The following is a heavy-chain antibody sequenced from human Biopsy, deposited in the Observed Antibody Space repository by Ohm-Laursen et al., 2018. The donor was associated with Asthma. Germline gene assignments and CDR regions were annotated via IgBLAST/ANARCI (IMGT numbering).Heavy chain of an antibody. CDR2: ISYDGTNK. J-gene: IGHJ6*02. Sequence: RSLRLSCTASSFSFSAFAMHWVRQSPGKGLEWVAVISYDGTNKDYADSVKGRFTFSRDNSQNTLSLEMNSLRVEDTAVYYCARDLRNDNWNPWGMDVWGLGTTVTVTS. CDR1: SFSFSAFA. D-gene: IGHD1-20*01. V-gene: IGHV3-30-3*01. CDR3: ARDLRNDNWNPWGMDV.